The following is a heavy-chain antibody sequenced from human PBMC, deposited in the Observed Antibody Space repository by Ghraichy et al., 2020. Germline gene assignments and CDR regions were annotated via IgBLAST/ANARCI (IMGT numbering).Heavy chain of an antibody. Sequence: ETLSLTCTVSGGSISSSSYYWGWIRQPPGKGLEWIGSIYYSGSTYYNPSLKSRVTISVDTSKNQFSRKLSSVTAADTAVYYCARQGGGYSYGFYYYYYYMDVWGKGTTVTVSS. J-gene: IGHJ6*03. D-gene: IGHD5-18*01. V-gene: IGHV4-39*01. CDR2: IYYSGST. CDR1: GGSISSSSYY. CDR3: ARQGGGYSYGFYYYYYYMDV.